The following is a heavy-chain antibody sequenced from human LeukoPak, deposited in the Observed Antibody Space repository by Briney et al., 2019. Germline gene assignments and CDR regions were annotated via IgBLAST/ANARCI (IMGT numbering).Heavy chain of an antibody. CDR3: ARDDVSCTHGVCSDLFHY. D-gene: IGHD2-8*01. V-gene: IGHV1-2*02. J-gene: IGHJ4*02. CDR1: RYTFTGYY. CDR2: NNPNRCGT. Sequence: AAVKVSCQASRYTFTGYYIHWVRQAPGQGREWMGWNNPNRCGTKYAQNVQGRVTMTRDTSISTAYMELSSLRSDDTAVYYCARDDVSCTHGVCSDLFHYWGQGTLVTVSS.